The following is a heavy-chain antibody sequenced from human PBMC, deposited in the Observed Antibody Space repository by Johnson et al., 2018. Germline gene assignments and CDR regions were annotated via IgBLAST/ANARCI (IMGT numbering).Heavy chain of an antibody. Sequence: VQLVESGGGLVKPGGSLRLSCAASGFTFSSYSMNWVRQAPGQGLEWVSSISSSSSTIYYADSVKGRFTITRDNAKNSLYLQMNSLRDEDTAVYYCAKAYCSGGSCYVSGIWGQGTMVTVSS. CDR2: ISSSSSTI. CDR1: GFTFSSYS. J-gene: IGHJ3*02. D-gene: IGHD2-15*01. V-gene: IGHV3-21*04. CDR3: AKAYCSGGSCYVSGI.